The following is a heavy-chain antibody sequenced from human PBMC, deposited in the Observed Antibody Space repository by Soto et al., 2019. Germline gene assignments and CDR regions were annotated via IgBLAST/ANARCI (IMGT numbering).Heavy chain of an antibody. CDR3: ARCCPVLQGFGDPFPYYYYYMDV. V-gene: IGHV1-3*01. CDR1: GYTFTSYA. Sequence: QVQLVQSGAEVKKPGASVKVSCKASGYTFTSYAMHWVRQAPGQRLEWMGWINAGNGNTKYSQKFQGRVTITRDTSASTAYMELSSLRSEDTAVYYCARCCPVLQGFGDPFPYYYYYMDVWGKGTTVTVSS. D-gene: IGHD3-10*01. J-gene: IGHJ6*03. CDR2: INAGNGNT.